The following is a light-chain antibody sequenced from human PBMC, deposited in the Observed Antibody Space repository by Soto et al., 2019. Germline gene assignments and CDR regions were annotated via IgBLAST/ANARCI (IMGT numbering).Light chain of an antibody. Sequence: ETVLTQSPGTLSLSPGERATLSCMASQPVFIRYLAWYQQKPGQAPRLVIHGASSRVTGLPARFSGSGSGTDFTLTISSLQSDDFAVYYCQQYDNWPWTFGQGTKVDI. CDR2: GAS. CDR3: QQYDNWPWT. V-gene: IGKV3-15*01. J-gene: IGKJ1*01. CDR1: QPVFIRY.